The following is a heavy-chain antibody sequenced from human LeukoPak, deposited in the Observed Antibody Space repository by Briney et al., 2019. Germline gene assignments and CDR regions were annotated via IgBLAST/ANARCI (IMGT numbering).Heavy chain of an antibody. J-gene: IGHJ6*02. Sequence: PSETLSLTCAVYGGSFSGYYWSWIRQPPGKGLEWIGEINHSGGTNYNPSLKSRVTISVDTSKNQFSLKLSSVTAADTAVYYCARGPYEYYYGMDVWGQGTTVTVSS. CDR1: GGSFSGYY. CDR2: INHSGGT. D-gene: IGHD5-12*01. V-gene: IGHV4-34*01. CDR3: ARGPYEYYYGMDV.